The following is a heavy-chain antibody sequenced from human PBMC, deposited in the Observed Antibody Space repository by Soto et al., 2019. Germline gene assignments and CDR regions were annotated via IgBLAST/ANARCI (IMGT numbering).Heavy chain of an antibody. V-gene: IGHV3-30-3*01. Sequence: QVQLVESGGGVVQPGRSLRLSCAASGFTFSSYAMHWVRQAPGKGLEWVAVISYDGSNKYYADYVKGRFTISRDNSKNTLYLQMNSLRTEDTAVYYCARDFRGWYIGGDYWGQGTLVTVSS. CDR2: ISYDGSNK. CDR1: GFTFSSYA. CDR3: ARDFRGWYIGGDY. J-gene: IGHJ4*02. D-gene: IGHD6-19*01.